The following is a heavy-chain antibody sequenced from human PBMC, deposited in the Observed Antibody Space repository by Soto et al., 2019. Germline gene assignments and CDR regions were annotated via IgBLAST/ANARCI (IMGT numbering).Heavy chain of an antibody. CDR1: GFTFTNSA. V-gene: IGHV1-58*02. CDR3: AAVEFRGSWFDP. D-gene: IGHD3-16*01. Sequence: SVKVSCKASGFTFTNSAMQWVRQARGQRLEWIGWIVVGSGNTNYAQKFQERVTITRDMSTSTAYMELSSLRSEDTAAYYCAAVEFRGSWFDPWGQGTLVTVSS. CDR2: IVVGSGNT. J-gene: IGHJ5*02.